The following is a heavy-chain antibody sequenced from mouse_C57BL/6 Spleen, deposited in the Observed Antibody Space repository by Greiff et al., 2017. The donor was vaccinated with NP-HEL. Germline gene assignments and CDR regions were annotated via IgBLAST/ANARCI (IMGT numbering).Heavy chain of an antibody. Sequence: EVQLQQSGPGLVKPSQSLSLTCSVTGYSITSGYYWNWIRQFPGNKLEWMGYISYDGSNNYNPSLKNRISITRDTSKNQFFLKLNSVTTEDTATYYCAREGTTVAPWFAYWGQGTLVTVSA. CDR1: GYSITSGYY. J-gene: IGHJ3*01. V-gene: IGHV3-6*01. CDR3: AREGTTVAPWFAY. CDR2: ISYDGSN. D-gene: IGHD1-1*01.